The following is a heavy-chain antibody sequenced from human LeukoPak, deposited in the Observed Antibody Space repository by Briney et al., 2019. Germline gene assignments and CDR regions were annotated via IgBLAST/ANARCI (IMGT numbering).Heavy chain of an antibody. D-gene: IGHD4-17*01. Sequence: NPSETLSLTCTVSGGSISSSSYYWGWIRQPPGKGLEWIGSIYYSGSTYYNPSLKSRVTISVDTSKNQFSLKLSSVTAADTAVYYCARDLIDYGDYGRDYWGQGTLVTVSS. CDR1: GGSISSSSYY. CDR2: IYYSGST. V-gene: IGHV4-39*07. J-gene: IGHJ4*02. CDR3: ARDLIDYGDYGRDY.